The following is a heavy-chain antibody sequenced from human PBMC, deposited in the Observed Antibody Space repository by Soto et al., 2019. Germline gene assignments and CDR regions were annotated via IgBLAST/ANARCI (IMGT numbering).Heavy chain of an antibody. CDR2: IYHSGST. Sequence: TSETLSLTYAVSGGSISSSNWWSWVRQPPGKGLEWIGEIYHSGSTNYNPSLKSRVTISVDKSKNQFSLKLSSVTAADTAVYYCARGRGSSGWYGAGWLDYWGQGTLVTVSS. J-gene: IGHJ4*02. CDR3: ARGRGSSGWYGAGWLDY. D-gene: IGHD6-19*01. V-gene: IGHV4-4*02. CDR1: GGSISSSNW.